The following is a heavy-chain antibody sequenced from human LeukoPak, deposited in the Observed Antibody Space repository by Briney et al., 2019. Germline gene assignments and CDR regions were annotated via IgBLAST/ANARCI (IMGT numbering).Heavy chain of an antibody. J-gene: IGHJ4*02. D-gene: IGHD1-1*01. CDR3: VKDSTARASNLPDY. CDR1: GFTLNNYG. Sequence: GTSLRLSCAASGFTLNNYGMHWVRQAPGKGLEWVAVIWHDGSTTFYADSVKGRFTISRDKSKNTLYLEMNSLRAEDTALYYCVKDSTARASNLPDYWGQGTLVTVS. CDR2: IWHDGSTT. V-gene: IGHV3-33*03.